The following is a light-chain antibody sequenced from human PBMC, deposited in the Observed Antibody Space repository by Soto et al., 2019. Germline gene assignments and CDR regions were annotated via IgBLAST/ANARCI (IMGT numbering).Light chain of an antibody. CDR3: QQRNNWALT. CDR1: QSVTTF. V-gene: IGKV3-11*01. CDR2: DAS. J-gene: IGKJ4*01. Sequence: EIVLTQSPVTLSLSPGERATLSCRASQSVTTFLAWYQQKPGQAPRLLIYDASKRATGIPARFSGSGSGTDFTLTISSLEPEDVAVYYGQQRNNWALTFGGGTKVEIK.